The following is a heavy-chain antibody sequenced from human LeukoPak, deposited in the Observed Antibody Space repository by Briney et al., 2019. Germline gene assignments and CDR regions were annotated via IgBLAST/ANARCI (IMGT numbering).Heavy chain of an antibody. CDR3: ARAGGNYYGIAFDI. J-gene: IGHJ3*02. CDR2: IKQDGSEK. V-gene: IGHV3-7*01. Sequence: GSLRLSCAASGFTFSSYWMSWVRQAPGKGLEWVANIKQDGSEKYYVDSVKGRFTISRDNAQNSLYLQMNSLRAEDTAVYYCARAGGNYYGIAFDIWGQGTMVTVSS. D-gene: IGHD1-26*01. CDR1: GFTFSSYW.